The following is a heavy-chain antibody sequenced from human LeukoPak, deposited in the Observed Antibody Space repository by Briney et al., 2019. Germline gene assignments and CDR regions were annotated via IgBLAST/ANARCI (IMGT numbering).Heavy chain of an antibody. CDR1: GGSISGYY. Sequence: PSETLSLTCTVSGGSISGYYWSWIRQAPGKGLEWIGYIHHTGTTHYNPSLESRVTMSVDSYKNQFSLKLTSVTAADTAVYYCARGSPRVESWSQGTRVTVSS. CDR3: ARGSPRVES. CDR2: IHHTGTT. V-gene: IGHV4-59*13. J-gene: IGHJ4*02.